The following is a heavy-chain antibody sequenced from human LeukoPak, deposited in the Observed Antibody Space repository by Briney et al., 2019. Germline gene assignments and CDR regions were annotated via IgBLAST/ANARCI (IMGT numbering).Heavy chain of an antibody. Sequence: SVTVSCKASGGTLTSYAISWVRQAPGQGLEWMGGIIPIFGTANYAQKFQGRVTITADESTSTAYMELSSLRSEDTAVYYCATGELLDYGMDVWGQGTTVTVSS. D-gene: IGHD1-7*01. V-gene: IGHV1-69*01. CDR2: IIPIFGTA. CDR3: ATGELLDYGMDV. J-gene: IGHJ6*02. CDR1: GGTLTSYA.